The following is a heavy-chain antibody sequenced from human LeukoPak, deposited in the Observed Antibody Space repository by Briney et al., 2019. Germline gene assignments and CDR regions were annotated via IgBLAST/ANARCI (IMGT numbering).Heavy chain of an antibody. CDR3: ARAHRRVLRFLEWLLSDTFDY. CDR1: GYTFTSYG. Sequence: ASVKVSCKASGYTFTSYGISWVRQAPGQGLEWMGWISAYNGNTNYAQKLQGRVTMTTDTSTSTAYMELRSLRSDDTVVYYCARAHRRVLRFLEWLLSDTFDYWGQGTLVTVSS. CDR2: ISAYNGNT. J-gene: IGHJ4*02. V-gene: IGHV1-18*01. D-gene: IGHD3-3*01.